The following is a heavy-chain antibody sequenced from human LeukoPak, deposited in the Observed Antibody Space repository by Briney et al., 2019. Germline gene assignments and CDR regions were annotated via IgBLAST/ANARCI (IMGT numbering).Heavy chain of an antibody. Sequence: GGSLRLSCAASGSSFSIYGMHWVRRAPGKGLEWVTFIRYDGSNKYYADSVKGRFTISRDNSKNTLYLQMNSLRAEDTAVYYCAKEGGGYDSSGSDAFDIWGQGTMVTVSS. J-gene: IGHJ3*02. CDR3: AKEGGGYDSSGSDAFDI. V-gene: IGHV3-30*02. D-gene: IGHD3-22*01. CDR2: IRYDGSNK. CDR1: GSSFSIYG.